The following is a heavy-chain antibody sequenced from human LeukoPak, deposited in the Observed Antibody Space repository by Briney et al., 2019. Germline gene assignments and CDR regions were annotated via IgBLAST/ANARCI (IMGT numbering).Heavy chain of an antibody. CDR1: GYMFTGYY. J-gene: IGHJ2*01. D-gene: IGHD4-17*01. V-gene: IGHV1-2*06. CDR3: ARDYDYGDYGSDWYFDL. Sequence: ASVKVSCKASGYMFTGYYMHWVRQAPGQGLEWMGRINPNSGGTNYAQKFQGRVTMTRDTSISTAYMELSRLRSDDTAVYYCARDYDYGDYGSDWYFDLWGRGTLVTVSS. CDR2: INPNSGGT.